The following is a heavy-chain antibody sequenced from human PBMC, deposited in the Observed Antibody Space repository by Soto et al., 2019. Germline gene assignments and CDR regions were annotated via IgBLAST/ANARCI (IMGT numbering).Heavy chain of an antibody. J-gene: IGHJ4*02. D-gene: IGHD6-6*01. Sequence: EVQLVASGGVVVQPGGSLRLSCAASGFTFDDYTMHWVRQAPGKGLEWVSLISWDGGSTYYADSVKGRFTISRDNSKNSLYLQMNSLRTEDTALYYCARGPLMYSSSSVDYWGQGTLVTVSS. CDR1: GFTFDDYT. CDR3: ARGPLMYSSSSVDY. CDR2: ISWDGGST. V-gene: IGHV3-43*01.